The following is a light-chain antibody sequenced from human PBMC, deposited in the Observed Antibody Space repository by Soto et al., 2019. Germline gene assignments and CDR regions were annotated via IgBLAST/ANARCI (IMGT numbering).Light chain of an antibody. J-gene: IGLJ2*01. CDR3: CSYAGSSNVI. Sequence: QSALTQPASVSGSPGQSITISCTGTNSDVGNYDLVSWYQQHPGKAPKLMIYEGSKRPSGVSNRFSGSKSGNTASLTISGLQIEDEADYYCCSYAGSSNVIFGGGTKLTVL. V-gene: IGLV2-23*01. CDR2: EGS. CDR1: NSDVGNYDL.